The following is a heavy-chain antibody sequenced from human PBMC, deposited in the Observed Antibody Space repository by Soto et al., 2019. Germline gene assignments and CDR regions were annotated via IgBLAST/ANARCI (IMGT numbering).Heavy chain of an antibody. J-gene: IGHJ6*02. CDR3: ARSQWLVWDDYGMDV. Sequence: SQTPSHTCAISGDSLSSNSAAWNWIRQSPSRGLEWLGRTYYRSKWYNDYAVSVKSRITINPDTSKNQFSLQLNSVTPEDTAVYYCARSQWLVWDDYGMDVWGQGTTVTVSS. V-gene: IGHV6-1*01. CDR1: GDSLSSNSAA. CDR2: TYYRSKWYN. D-gene: IGHD6-19*01.